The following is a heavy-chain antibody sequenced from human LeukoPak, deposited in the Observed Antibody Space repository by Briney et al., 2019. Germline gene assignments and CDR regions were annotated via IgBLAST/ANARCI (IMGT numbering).Heavy chain of an antibody. V-gene: IGHV1-24*01. CDR3: ATGLERVVVAATPFDY. CDR2: FDPEDGET. CDR1: GYTLTELS. J-gene: IGHJ4*02. D-gene: IGHD2-15*01. Sequence: ASVKVSCKVSGYTLTELSMHWVRQAPGKGPEWMGGFDPEDGETIYAQEFQGRVTMTEDTSTDTAYMELSSLRSEDTAVYYCATGLERVVVAATPFDYWGQGTLVTVSS.